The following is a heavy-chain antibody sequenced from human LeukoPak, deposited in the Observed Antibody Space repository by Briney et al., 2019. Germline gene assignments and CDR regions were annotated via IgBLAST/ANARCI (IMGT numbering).Heavy chain of an antibody. V-gene: IGHV6-1*01. D-gene: IGHD2-15*01. CDR1: GDSVSSNSAA. CDR2: TYYRSKWYR. Sequence: SQTLSLTCAISGDSVSSNSAAWNWIRQSPSRGLEWLGKTYYRSKWYRHYAVSVKSRITISPDTSKNQFSLQLNSVTPEDTSVYYCVCAKYCQTAGCSDDGFDIWGQGTMVVVSS. J-gene: IGHJ3*02. CDR3: VCAKYCQTAGCSDDGFDI.